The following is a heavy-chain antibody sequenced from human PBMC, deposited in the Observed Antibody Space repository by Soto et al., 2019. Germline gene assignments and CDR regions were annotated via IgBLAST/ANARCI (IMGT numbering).Heavy chain of an antibody. CDR1: GGSISSSSYY. D-gene: IGHD5-12*01. CDR2: IYYSGST. J-gene: IGHJ4*02. Sequence: SETLSLTCTVSGGSISSSSYYWGWIRQPPGKGLEWIGSIYYSGSTYYNPSHKSRVTISVDTSKNQFSLKLSSVTAADTAVYYCARRVIVATREPSDYWGQGTLVTVSS. V-gene: IGHV4-39*01. CDR3: ARRVIVATREPSDY.